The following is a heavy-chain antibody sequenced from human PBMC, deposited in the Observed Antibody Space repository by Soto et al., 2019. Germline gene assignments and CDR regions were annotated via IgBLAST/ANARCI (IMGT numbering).Heavy chain of an antibody. Sequence: GGSLRLSCAASGFTVSSNYKSWVRQAPGKGMEWVSVIYSGGSTYYADSVKSRFTISRDNDKNSLYLQMNSLSAEDTAVYYCASDYGTAPFWSGYYTGDYYYYGMDVWGQGTTVTVSS. CDR3: ASDYGTAPFWSGYYTGDYYYYGMDV. CDR2: IYSGGST. J-gene: IGHJ6*02. V-gene: IGHV3-53*01. CDR1: GFTVSSNY. D-gene: IGHD3-3*01.